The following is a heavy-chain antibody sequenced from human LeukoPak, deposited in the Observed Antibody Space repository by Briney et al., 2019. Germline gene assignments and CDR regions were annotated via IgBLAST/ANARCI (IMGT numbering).Heavy chain of an antibody. J-gene: IGHJ4*02. D-gene: IGHD6-6*01. Sequence: PGGSLRLSCAASGFTFSSYGMHWVRQAPGKGLEWVAFIRYDGSNKYYADSVKGRFTISRDNSKNTLYLQMNSLRAEDTAVYYCAKALPPIAALPADFDYWGQGTLVTVSS. CDR1: GFTFSSYG. CDR3: AKALPPIAALPADFDY. CDR2: IRYDGSNK. V-gene: IGHV3-30*02.